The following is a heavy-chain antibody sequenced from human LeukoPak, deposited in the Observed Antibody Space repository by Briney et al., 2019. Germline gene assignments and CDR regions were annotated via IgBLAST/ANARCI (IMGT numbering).Heavy chain of an antibody. Sequence: SETLSLTCTVSGGSISSHYWSWIRQPPGKGLEWIGYIFYSGSTNYNPSLKSRVTISVDTSKNQFSLKLRSVTAADAAVYYCARDNAGSYLDYWGQGTLVTVSS. D-gene: IGHD3-10*01. CDR2: IFYSGST. J-gene: IGHJ4*02. CDR1: GGSISSHY. CDR3: ARDNAGSYLDY. V-gene: IGHV4-59*11.